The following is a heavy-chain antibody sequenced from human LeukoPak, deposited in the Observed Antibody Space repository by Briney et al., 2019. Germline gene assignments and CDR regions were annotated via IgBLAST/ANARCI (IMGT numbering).Heavy chain of an antibody. J-gene: IGHJ6*04. D-gene: IGHD2-2*01. CDR1: GGSFSGYY. CDR3: ARGDRGLVVPAANNYYYYGMDV. Sequence: PSETLSLTCAVYGGSFSGYYWSWLRQPPGKGLEWIGEINHSGSTNYNPSLKSRVTISVDTSKNQFSLKLSSVTAADTAVYYCARGDRGLVVPAANNYYYYGMDVWGKGTTVTVSS. CDR2: INHSGST. V-gene: IGHV4-34*01.